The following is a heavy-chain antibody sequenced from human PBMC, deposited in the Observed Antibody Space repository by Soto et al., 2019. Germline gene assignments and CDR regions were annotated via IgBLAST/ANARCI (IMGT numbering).Heavy chain of an antibody. CDR2: IIPIFGTA. J-gene: IGHJ6*02. Sequence: QVQLVQSGAEVKKPGSSVKVSCKASGGTFSSYAISWVRQAPVPGLEWMGGIIPIFGTANYAQKFQGRVTITADESTSTAYMELSSPRSEDTAVYYCARGPAYSGSYPWGMDVWGPGTTVTVSS. D-gene: IGHD1-26*01. CDR1: GGTFSSYA. V-gene: IGHV1-69*12. CDR3: ARGPAYSGSYPWGMDV.